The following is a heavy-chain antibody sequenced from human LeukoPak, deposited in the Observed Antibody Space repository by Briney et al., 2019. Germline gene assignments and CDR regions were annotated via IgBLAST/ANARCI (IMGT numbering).Heavy chain of an antibody. CDR2: IYHSGST. CDR1: GYSISSGYY. CDR3: ARSLDYGDYYMDV. J-gene: IGHJ6*03. D-gene: IGHD4-17*01. Sequence: SETLSLTCTVSGYSISSGYYWGWIRQPPGKGLEWIGNIYHSGSTYYNPSLKSRVTISVDTSRKQFSLKLSSVTAADTAVYYCARSLDYGDYYMDVWGKGTAVTVSS. V-gene: IGHV4-38-2*02.